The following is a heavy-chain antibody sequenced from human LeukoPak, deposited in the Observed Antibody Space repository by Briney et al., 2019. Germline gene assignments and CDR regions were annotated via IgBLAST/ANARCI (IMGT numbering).Heavy chain of an antibody. D-gene: IGHD1-14*01. Sequence: SETLSLTCAVYGGSFSGYYWSWIRQPPGKGLEWIGEINHSGSTNYNPSLKSRVTISVDTSKNQFSLKLSSVTAADTAVYYCARTTPDYYYGMDVWGQGTTVTVS. CDR2: INHSGST. CDR1: GGSFSGYY. CDR3: ARTTPDYYYGMDV. V-gene: IGHV4-34*01. J-gene: IGHJ6*02.